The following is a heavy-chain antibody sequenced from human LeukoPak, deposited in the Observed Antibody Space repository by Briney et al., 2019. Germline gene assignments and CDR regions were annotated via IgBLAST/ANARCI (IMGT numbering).Heavy chain of an antibody. Sequence: LGESLQISCEASGFKFNNYWIGWVRQMPGKGLEWMGVIYPADSDTRYRPSFQGQVTISADKSINTAYLQWRSLKPSDSAMYFCARLSDYSNYNYYMDVWGQGTTVTVSS. J-gene: IGHJ6*03. CDR1: GFKFNNYW. D-gene: IGHD4-11*01. V-gene: IGHV5-51*01. CDR2: IYPADSDT. CDR3: ARLSDYSNYNYYMDV.